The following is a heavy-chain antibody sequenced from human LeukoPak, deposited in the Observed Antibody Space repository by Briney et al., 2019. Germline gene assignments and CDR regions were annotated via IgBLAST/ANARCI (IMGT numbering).Heavy chain of an antibody. CDR3: ARRSSGYYSDY. V-gene: IGHV3-7*03. J-gene: IGHJ4*02. CDR1: GFTFSSYW. CDR2: INHNGNVN. D-gene: IGHD3-22*01. Sequence: PGGSLRLSCAASGFTFSSYWMNWARQAPGKGLEWVASINHNGNVNYYVDSVKGRFTISRDNAKNSLYLQMSNLRAEDTAVYCCARRSSGYYSDYWGQGTLVTVSS.